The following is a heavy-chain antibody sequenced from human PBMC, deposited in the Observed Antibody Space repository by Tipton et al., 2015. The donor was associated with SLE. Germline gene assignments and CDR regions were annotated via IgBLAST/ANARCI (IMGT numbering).Heavy chain of an antibody. D-gene: IGHD3-3*01. J-gene: IGHJ4*02. CDR2: IYHSGGT. CDR1: GGSISSGGYS. Sequence: LRLSCAVSGGSISSGGYSWSWIRQPPGKGLEWIGYIYHSGGTYYNPSLKSRVTISVDTSKNQFSLKLSSVTAADTAVYYCARGILEWSDYWGQGTLVTVSS. CDR3: ARGILEWSDY. V-gene: IGHV4-30-2*01.